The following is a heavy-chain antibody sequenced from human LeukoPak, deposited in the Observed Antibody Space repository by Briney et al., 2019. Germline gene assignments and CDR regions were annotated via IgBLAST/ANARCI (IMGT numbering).Heavy chain of an antibody. J-gene: IGHJ4*02. CDR1: GFTFSTYS. CDR3: ARVATSGY. CDR2: ISSSSNDM. Sequence: GGSLRLSCAASGFTFSTYSMNWVRQVPGKGLEWVSSISSSSNDMYYADSVKGRFTISRGNAKNSLYLQMNSLRAEDTGVYYCARVATSGYWGQGTPVTVSS. D-gene: IGHD7-27*01. V-gene: IGHV3-21*01.